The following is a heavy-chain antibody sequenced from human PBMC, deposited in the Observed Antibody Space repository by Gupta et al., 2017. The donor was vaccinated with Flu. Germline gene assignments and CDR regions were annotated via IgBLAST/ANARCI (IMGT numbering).Heavy chain of an antibody. D-gene: IGHD6-6*01. Sequence: EVQLLESGGGLVQPGGSLRLSCAASGFTFSSDAMSWVRQAPGRGLEWVSAISGSGGSTYYADSVKGRFTISRDNSKSTLYLQMNSLRAEDTAVYYCAKGESIAARHQGYWGQGPLVTVSS. CDR2: ISGSGGST. CDR3: AKGESIAARHQGY. V-gene: IGHV3-23*01. CDR1: GFTFSSDA. J-gene: IGHJ4*02.